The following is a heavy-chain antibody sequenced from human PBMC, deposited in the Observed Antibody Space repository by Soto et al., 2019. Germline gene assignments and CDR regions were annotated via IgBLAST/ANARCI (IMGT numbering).Heavy chain of an antibody. J-gene: IGHJ6*02. V-gene: IGHV4-31*03. CDR1: GGSISSGGYS. Sequence: QVQLQQSGPGLVKPSQTLSLTCTVSGGSISSGGYSWSWIRQHPGKGLEWIGYIYYSGSTYYNPSLKSRVTISVDTSKDQFSLKLSSVTAADTAVYYCAVSRDGYSMDVWGQGTTVTVSS. CDR3: AVSRDGYSMDV. D-gene: IGHD2-2*01. CDR2: IYYSGST.